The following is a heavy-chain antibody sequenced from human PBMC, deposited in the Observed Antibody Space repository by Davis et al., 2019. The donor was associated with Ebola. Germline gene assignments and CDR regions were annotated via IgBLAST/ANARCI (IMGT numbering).Heavy chain of an antibody. D-gene: IGHD5/OR15-5a*01. CDR1: GYSFTSYW. Sequence: GESLKISCKGSGYSFTSYWIGWVRQMPGKGLEWMGIIYPGDSDTRYSPSFQGQVTISADKSISTAYLQWSSLKASDTAMYYCARVFPISTLMGPGWYFDLWGRGTLVTVSS. CDR2: IYPGDSDT. J-gene: IGHJ2*01. V-gene: IGHV5-51*01. CDR3: ARVFPISTLMGPGWYFDL.